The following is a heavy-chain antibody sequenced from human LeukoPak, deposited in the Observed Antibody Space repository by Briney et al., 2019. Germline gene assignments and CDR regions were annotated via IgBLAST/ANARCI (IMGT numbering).Heavy chain of an antibody. V-gene: IGHV4-59*12. J-gene: IGHJ6*02. CDR2: ISDIGSI. Sequence: SETLSLTCTVSGGSISSYYWSWIRQPPGKGLEWIAYISDIGSINYNPSLKSRVTISLETSKNQFSLKLSSVTAADTAVYYCAREAGSLAVAGHYYYYGMDVWGQGTTVTVSS. D-gene: IGHD6-19*01. CDR1: GGSISSYY. CDR3: AREAGSLAVAGHYYYYGMDV.